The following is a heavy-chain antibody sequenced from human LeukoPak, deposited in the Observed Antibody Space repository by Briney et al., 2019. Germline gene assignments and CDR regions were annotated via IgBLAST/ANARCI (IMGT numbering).Heavy chain of an antibody. Sequence: ASVKVSCKASGGTFSSYAISWVRQAPGQGLEWMGGIIPIFCTANYAQKFQGRVTITTDESTSTAYMERSSLRPGDTAVYYCARVGPLHDFWSGYYEAVTYYMDVWGKGTTVTVSS. CDR3: ARVGPLHDFWSGYYEAVTYYMDV. J-gene: IGHJ6*03. CDR1: GGTFSSYA. D-gene: IGHD3-3*01. V-gene: IGHV1-69*05. CDR2: IIPIFCTA.